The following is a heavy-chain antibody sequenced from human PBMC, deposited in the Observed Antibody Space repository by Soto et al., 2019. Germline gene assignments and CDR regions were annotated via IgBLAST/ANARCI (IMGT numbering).Heavy chain of an antibody. Sequence: QVQLVESGGGVVQPGRSLRLSCAASGFTFSSYAMHWVRQAPGKGLEWVAVISYDGSNKYYADSVKGRFTISRDNSKNTLYLQMNSLRAEDTAVYYCARDSELGTAWYYGMDVWGQGTTVTVSS. J-gene: IGHJ6*02. CDR2: ISYDGSNK. D-gene: IGHD3-10*01. CDR3: ARDSELGTAWYYGMDV. CDR1: GFTFSSYA. V-gene: IGHV3-30-3*01.